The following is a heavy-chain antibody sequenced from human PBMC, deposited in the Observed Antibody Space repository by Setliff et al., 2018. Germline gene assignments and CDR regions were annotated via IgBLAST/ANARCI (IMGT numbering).Heavy chain of an antibody. J-gene: IGHJ4*02. CDR3: ARRETYYNFWSGYYAY. V-gene: IGHV4-39*07. D-gene: IGHD3-3*01. CDR1: GGSISSSSYY. CDR2: IYYSGST. Sequence: SETLSLTCTVSGGSISSSSYYWGWIRQPPGKGLEWIGSIYYSGSTYYNPSLKSRVTISVDTSKNQFSLKLSSVTAADTAVYYCARRETYYNFWSGYYAYWGQGTLVTVS.